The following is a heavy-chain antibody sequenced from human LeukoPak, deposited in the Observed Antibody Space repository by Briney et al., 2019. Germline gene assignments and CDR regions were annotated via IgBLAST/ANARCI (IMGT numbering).Heavy chain of an antibody. CDR1: GLSFSASG. Sequence: PGGSLTLSCSASGLSFSASGKNWVPQPPGKALECVAFIRYDGTQTHFGDSVKGRFTISRDNSRSTLYLQMTRLRLEDTAAYYCVKDDWAGRPHYFDSWGQGILVTVSS. CDR2: IRYDGTQT. CDR3: VKDDWAGRPHYFDS. J-gene: IGHJ4*02. D-gene: IGHD6-6*01. V-gene: IGHV3-30*02.